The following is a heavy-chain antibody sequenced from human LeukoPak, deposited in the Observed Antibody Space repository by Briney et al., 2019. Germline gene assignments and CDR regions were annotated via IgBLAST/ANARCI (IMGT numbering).Heavy chain of an antibody. CDR2: ISGSGGST. CDR1: GLTLGSYA. D-gene: IGHD6-19*01. J-gene: IGHJ4*02. Sequence: GGSLRLSCAASGLTLGSYAMSWVRQAPGKGLQWVSAISGSGGSTYYADSVKGRFTISRDNSKNTLYLQMNSLRAEDTAVYYCAKDQVIAVAANSDYWGQGTLVTVSS. CDR3: AKDQVIAVAANSDY. V-gene: IGHV3-23*01.